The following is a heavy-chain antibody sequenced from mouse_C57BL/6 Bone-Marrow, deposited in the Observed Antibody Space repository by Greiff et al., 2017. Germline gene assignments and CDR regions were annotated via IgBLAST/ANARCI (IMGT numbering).Heavy chain of an antibody. CDR3: VRQSSGPFAY. CDR1: GFSFNTYA. CDR2: IRSKSNNYAT. V-gene: IGHV10-1*01. J-gene: IGHJ3*01. Sequence: EVQLVESGGGLVQPKGSLKLSCAASGFSFNTYAMNWVRQAPGKGLEWVARIRSKSNNYATYYADSVKDRFTISRDDSESMLYLQMNNLKTEDTAMYYCVRQSSGPFAYWGQGTLVTVSA. D-gene: IGHD3-2*02.